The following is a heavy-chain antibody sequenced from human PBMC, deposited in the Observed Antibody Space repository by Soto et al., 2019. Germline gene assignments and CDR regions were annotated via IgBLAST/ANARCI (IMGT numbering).Heavy chain of an antibody. CDR2: ISYDGSNK. CDR1: GFTFSSYG. D-gene: IGHD4-17*01. CDR3: AKEYGDYADGGDWFDP. V-gene: IGHV3-30*18. Sequence: QVQLVESGGGVVQPGRSLRLSCAASGFTFSSYGMHWVRQAPGKGLERVAVISYDGSNKYYADSVKGRFTISRDNSKNTLYLQMNSLRAEDTAVYYCAKEYGDYADGGDWFDPCGQGTLVTVSS. J-gene: IGHJ5*02.